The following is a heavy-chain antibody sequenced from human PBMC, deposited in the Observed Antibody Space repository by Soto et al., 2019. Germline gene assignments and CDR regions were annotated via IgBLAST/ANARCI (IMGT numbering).Heavy chain of an antibody. CDR1: GFSLTTSGVG. V-gene: IGHV2-5*02. CDR3: AHRVLRAVFGLVTTTAIYFDF. Sequence: QITLNESGPTVVNPTETLTLTCTFSGFSLTTSGVGVGWVRQPPGKAPEWLAFIYWDDDKRYSTSLKSRLTITKDTSKNQVILTMANVDPADTATYYCAHRVLRAVFGLVTTTAIYFDFWGQGTPVVVSS. J-gene: IGHJ4*02. CDR2: IYWDDDK. D-gene: IGHD3-3*01.